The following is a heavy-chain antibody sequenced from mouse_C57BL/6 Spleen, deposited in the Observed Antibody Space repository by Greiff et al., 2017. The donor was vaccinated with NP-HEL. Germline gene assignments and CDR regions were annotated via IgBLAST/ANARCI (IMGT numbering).Heavy chain of an antibody. CDR2: INPSSGYT. V-gene: IGHV1-4*01. D-gene: IGHD4-1*01. CDR1: GYTFTSYT. CDR3: ASSANWDYFDY. Sequence: VQLQQSGAELARPGASVKMSCKASGYTFTSYTMHWVKQRPGQGLEWIGYINPSSGYTTYNQKFKDKATLTADKSSSTAYMQLSSLTSEDSAVYYCASSANWDYFDYWGQGTTLTVSS. J-gene: IGHJ2*01.